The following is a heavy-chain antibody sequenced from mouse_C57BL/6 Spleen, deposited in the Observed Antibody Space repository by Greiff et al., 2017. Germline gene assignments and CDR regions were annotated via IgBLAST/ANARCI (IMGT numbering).Heavy chain of an antibody. D-gene: IGHD2-10*02. Sequence: VQLLQPGAELVKPGASVKMSCKASGYTFTSYWITWVKQRPGQGLEWIGDIYPGSGSTNSNEKFKSKATLTVDTSSSTAYMQLSSLTSECAAVYYCAREGYGNSAWFAYWGQGTLVTVSA. CDR2: IYPGSGST. J-gene: IGHJ3*01. CDR1: GYTFTSYW. CDR3: AREGYGNSAWFAY. V-gene: IGHV1-55*01.